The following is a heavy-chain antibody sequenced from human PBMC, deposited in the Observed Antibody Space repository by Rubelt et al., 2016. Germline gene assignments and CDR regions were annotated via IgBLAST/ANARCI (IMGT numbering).Heavy chain of an antibody. CDR3: ARGDVEARLGY. V-gene: IGHV4-34*01. Sequence: GGSFSGYYGSWVRQPPGKGLEWIGEINPRGGTDYTPSLQSRVFKSVDSSKNQFFLRLSSVTAPDKVVYYWARGDVEARLGYWGQGTLVTVSS. D-gene: IGHD1-1*01. CDR1: GGSFSGYY. J-gene: IGHJ4*02. CDR2: INPRGGT.